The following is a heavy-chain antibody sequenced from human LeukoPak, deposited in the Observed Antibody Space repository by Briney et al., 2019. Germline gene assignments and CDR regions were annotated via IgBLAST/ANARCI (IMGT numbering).Heavy chain of an antibody. CDR3: AREGQGDTDFDY. D-gene: IGHD5-18*01. V-gene: IGHV6-1*01. J-gene: IGHJ4*02. Sequence: SQTLSLTCAISGDSVAINNPDWNWIRQSPSRGLEWLGRTYYRSKWYNNDEVSVINRITINPEEYTKQSYLQLNCGTPDDAAEYYCAREGQGDTDFDYWGQGTLVTGFS. CDR1: GDSVAINNPD. CDR2: TYYRSKWYN.